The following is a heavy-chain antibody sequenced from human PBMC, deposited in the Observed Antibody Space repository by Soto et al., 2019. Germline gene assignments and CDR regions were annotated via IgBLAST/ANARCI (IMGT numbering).Heavy chain of an antibody. Sequence: SETLSLTCTVSGGSISSYYWSWIRQPPGKGLEWIGYIYYSGSTNYNPSLKSRVTISVDTSKNQFSLKLSSVTAADTAVHYCARLISSSWYGPLDYWGQGTLVTVSS. D-gene: IGHD6-13*01. CDR3: ARLISSSWYGPLDY. CDR1: GGSISSYY. J-gene: IGHJ4*02. CDR2: IYYSGST. V-gene: IGHV4-59*01.